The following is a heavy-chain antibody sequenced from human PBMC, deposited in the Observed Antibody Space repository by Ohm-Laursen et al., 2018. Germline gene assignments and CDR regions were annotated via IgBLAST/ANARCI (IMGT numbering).Heavy chain of an antibody. Sequence: SETLSLTCTVSGGSISSYYWSWIRQPPGKGLEWIGYIYYSGSTNYNPSLKSRVTISVDTSKNQFSLKLSSVTAADTAVYYCARQGEIGADDYWGQGTLVTVSS. J-gene: IGHJ4*02. D-gene: IGHD3-16*01. CDR2: IYYSGST. CDR1: GGSISSYY. CDR3: ARQGEIGADDY. V-gene: IGHV4-59*08.